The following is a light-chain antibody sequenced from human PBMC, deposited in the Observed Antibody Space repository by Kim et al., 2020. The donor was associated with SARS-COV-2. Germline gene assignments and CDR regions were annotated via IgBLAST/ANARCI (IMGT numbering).Light chain of an antibody. CDR2: GAS. J-gene: IGKJ1*01. CDR3: QRYNNWPPWT. CDR1: QSVSNN. V-gene: IGKV3-15*01. Sequence: SPGETATLSCRASQSVSNNLAWYQQKPGQAPRLLIYGASTRATGIPVRFSGSGSGTEFTLTISSLQSEDFAVYYCQRYNNWPPWTFGQGTKVEIK.